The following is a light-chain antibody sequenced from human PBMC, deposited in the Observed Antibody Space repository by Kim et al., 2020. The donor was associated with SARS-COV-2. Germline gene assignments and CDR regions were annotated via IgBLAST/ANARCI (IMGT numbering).Light chain of an antibody. CDR3: SSYTSSSTLV. CDR2: EVS. J-gene: IGLJ2*01. Sequence: QSVTISCTGTRSDVGSYNRVSWYQQPPGTAPKLMIYEVSNRPSGVPDRFSGSKSGNTASLTISGLQAEDEADYYCSSYTSSSTLVFGGGTQLTV. CDR1: RSDVGSYNR. V-gene: IGLV2-18*02.